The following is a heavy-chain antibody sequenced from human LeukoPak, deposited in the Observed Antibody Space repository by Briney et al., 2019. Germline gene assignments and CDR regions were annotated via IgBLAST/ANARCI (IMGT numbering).Heavy chain of an antibody. CDR3: ARGLEYRSSSSFDY. V-gene: IGHV1-69*01. CDR2: IIPIFGTA. CDR1: GGTFSSYA. J-gene: IGHJ4*02. D-gene: IGHD6-6*01. Sequence: SVKVSCKASGGTFSSYAISWVRQAPGQGLEWMGGIIPIFGTANYAQKFQGRVTITADESTSTAYTELSSLRSEDTAVYYCARGLEYRSSSSFDYWGQGTLVTVSS.